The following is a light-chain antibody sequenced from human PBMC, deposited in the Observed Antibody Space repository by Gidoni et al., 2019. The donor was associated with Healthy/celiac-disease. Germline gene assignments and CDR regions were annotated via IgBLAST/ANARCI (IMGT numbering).Light chain of an antibody. J-gene: IGKJ3*01. CDR2: DAS. CDR3: QQRSNWPPIFT. Sequence: EIVLTQSPATLSLSPGERATLSCRASQSVSSYLAWYQQNPGQAPRLLIYDASNRATGIPARFSGSGSGTDFTLTISSLEPEDFVVYYCQQRSNWPPIFTFGPGTKVDIK. CDR1: QSVSSY. V-gene: IGKV3-11*01.